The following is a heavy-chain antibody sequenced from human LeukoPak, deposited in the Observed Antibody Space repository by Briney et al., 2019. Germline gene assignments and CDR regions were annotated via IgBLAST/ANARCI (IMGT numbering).Heavy chain of an antibody. CDR3: ATLTTPGWFNP. CDR1: GYSISSGYY. V-gene: IGHV4-38-2*02. D-gene: IGHD1-1*01. CDR2: IYHSGST. Sequence: SETLSLTCTVSGYSISSGYYWGWIRQPPGKGLEWIGSIYHSGSTYYNPSLKSQVTISVDTSKNQFSLKLSSVTAADTAVYYCATLTTPGWFNPWGQGTLVTVSS. J-gene: IGHJ5*02.